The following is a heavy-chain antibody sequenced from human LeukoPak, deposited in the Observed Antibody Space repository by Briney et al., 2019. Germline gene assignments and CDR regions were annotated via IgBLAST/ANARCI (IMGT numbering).Heavy chain of an antibody. D-gene: IGHD4-17*01. CDR2: INPNSGGT. CDR3: ARVQDYGDYPDY. CDR1: GYTFTGYY. V-gene: IGHV1-2*02. J-gene: IGHJ4*02. Sequence: ASVKVSCKASGYTFTGYYLHWVRQAPGQGLEWMGWINPNSGGTNHAQKFQGRVTMTRDTSISTAYMELSRLRSDDTAVYYCARVQDYGDYPDYWGQGTLVTVSS.